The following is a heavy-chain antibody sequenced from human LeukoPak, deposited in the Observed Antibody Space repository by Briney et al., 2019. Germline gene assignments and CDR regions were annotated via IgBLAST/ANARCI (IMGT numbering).Heavy chain of an antibody. CDR1: GFTFSSYG. CDR2: IWYDGSNK. D-gene: IGHD1-14*01. CDR3: ARDQSETEPGIFDY. Sequence: GGSLRLSCAASGFTFSSYGMHWVRQAPGKGLEWVAVIWYDGSNKYYADSVKGRFTISRDNSKNTLYLQMNSLRAEDTAVYYCARDQSETEPGIFDYWGQGTLVTVSS. J-gene: IGHJ4*02. V-gene: IGHV3-33*01.